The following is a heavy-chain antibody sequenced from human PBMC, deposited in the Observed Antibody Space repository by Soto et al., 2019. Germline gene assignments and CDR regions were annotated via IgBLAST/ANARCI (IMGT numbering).Heavy chain of an antibody. CDR2: ISDDGSNL. CDR1: GFPFSSHA. Sequence: PGGSLRLSCAASGFPFSSHAMHWVRQAPGKGLEWVTFISDDGSNLYYGNPVKGRFTISTDNSKNTLYLQMNSLRAEDTAVYYCAKAGRDFWSGRSFFDYWGQGTQVTVSS. CDR3: AKAGRDFWSGRSFFDY. J-gene: IGHJ4*02. D-gene: IGHD3-3*01. V-gene: IGHV3-30*18.